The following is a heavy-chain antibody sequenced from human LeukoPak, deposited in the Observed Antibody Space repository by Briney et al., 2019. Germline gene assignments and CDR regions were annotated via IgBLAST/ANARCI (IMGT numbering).Heavy chain of an antibody. CDR1: GGSISSSSYY. CDR2: IYYSGST. J-gene: IGHJ4*02. Sequence: SETLSLTCTVSGGSISSSSYYWGWIRQPPGKGLEWIGSIYYSGSTYYDPSLKSRVTISVDTSKNQFSLKLSSVTAADTAVYYCARISHYYDSSGYYSGDYWGQGTLVTVSS. V-gene: IGHV4-39*01. CDR3: ARISHYYDSSGYYSGDY. D-gene: IGHD3-22*01.